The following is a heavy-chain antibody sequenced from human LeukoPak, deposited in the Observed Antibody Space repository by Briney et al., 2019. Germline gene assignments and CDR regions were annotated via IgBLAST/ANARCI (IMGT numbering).Heavy chain of an antibody. D-gene: IGHD6-19*01. Sequence: GGSLRLSCAASGITFSSYWMHWVRQAPGKGLEWVAFIRYDGSNKYYADSVKGRFTISRDNSKNTLYLQMNSLRAEDTAVYYCARDIKGIAVAGSPGAFDIWGQGTMVTVSS. J-gene: IGHJ3*02. CDR1: GITFSSYW. V-gene: IGHV3-30*02. CDR2: IRYDGSNK. CDR3: ARDIKGIAVAGSPGAFDI.